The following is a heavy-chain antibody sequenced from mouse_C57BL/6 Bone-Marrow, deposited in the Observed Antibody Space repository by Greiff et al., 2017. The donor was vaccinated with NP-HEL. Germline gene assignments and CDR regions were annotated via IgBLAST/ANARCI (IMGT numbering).Heavy chain of an antibody. D-gene: IGHD2-1*01. J-gene: IGHJ4*01. Sequence: EVKVVESGGDLVKPGGSLKLSCAASGFTFSSYGMSWVRQTPDKRLEWVATISSGGSYTYYPDSVKGRVTISRDNAKNTLYLQMSRLKSEDTAMYYCARHGGNYDYAMDYWGQGTAVTVSS. CDR1: GFTFSSYG. CDR2: ISSGGSYT. V-gene: IGHV5-6*01. CDR3: ARHGGNYDYAMDY.